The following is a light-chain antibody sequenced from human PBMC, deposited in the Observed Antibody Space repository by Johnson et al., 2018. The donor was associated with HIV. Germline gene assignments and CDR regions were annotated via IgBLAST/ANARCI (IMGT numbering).Light chain of an antibody. J-gene: IGLJ1*01. V-gene: IGLV1-51*01. Sequence: QSVLTQPPSVSAAPGQKVTFSCSGSTSNIGNNDVSWYRHLPGTAPKLLIYDNYKRPSGIPDRFSGSKSGPSATLAITGLQTGDEADYYCGTWDSSLSVYVFATGTKVTVL. CDR3: GTWDSSLSVYV. CDR1: TSNIGNND. CDR2: DNY.